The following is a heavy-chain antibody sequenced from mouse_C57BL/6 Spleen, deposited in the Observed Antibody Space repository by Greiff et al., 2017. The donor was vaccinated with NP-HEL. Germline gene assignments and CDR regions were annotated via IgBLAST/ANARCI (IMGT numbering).Heavy chain of an antibody. Sequence: VQLQQSGAELVRPGASVKLSCKASGYTFTDYYINWVKQRPGQGLEWIARIYPGSGNTYYNEKFKGKATLTAEKSSSTAYMQLSSLTSEDSAVYFCARLDITTGFDYWGQGTTLTVSS. CDR1: GYTFTDYY. D-gene: IGHD1-2*01. CDR3: ARLDITTGFDY. CDR2: IYPGSGNT. J-gene: IGHJ2*01. V-gene: IGHV1-76*01.